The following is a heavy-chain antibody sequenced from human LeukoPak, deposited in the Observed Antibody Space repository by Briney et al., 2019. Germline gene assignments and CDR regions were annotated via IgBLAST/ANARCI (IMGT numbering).Heavy chain of an antibody. CDR2: ISGYNGIT. J-gene: IGHJ4*02. CDR3: ARGDYSGSYYYFDY. Sequence: ASVKVSCKASGGTFSSYAISWVRQAPGQGLEWMGWISGYNGITSYAQKLEGRVTMTTDTSTTTAYMELRSLRSDDTAVYYCARGDYSGSYYYFDYWGQGTLVTVSS. CDR1: GGTFSSYA. V-gene: IGHV1-18*01. D-gene: IGHD1-26*01.